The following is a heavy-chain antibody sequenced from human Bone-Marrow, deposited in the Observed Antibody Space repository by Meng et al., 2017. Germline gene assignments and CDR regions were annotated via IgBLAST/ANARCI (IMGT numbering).Heavy chain of an antibody. D-gene: IGHD5-12*01. CDR2: IIPIFGTA. CDR1: GGTFSSYA. CDR3: ARVSSGYDSTYYYYGMDV. V-gene: IGHV1-69*05. J-gene: IGHJ6*02. Sequence: SVKVSCKASGGTFSSYAISWVRQAPGQGLEWMGGIIPIFGTANYAQKFQGRVTITTDESTSTAYMELSSLRSEDTAVYYCARVSSGYDSTYYYYGMDVWGQGNTVTGAS.